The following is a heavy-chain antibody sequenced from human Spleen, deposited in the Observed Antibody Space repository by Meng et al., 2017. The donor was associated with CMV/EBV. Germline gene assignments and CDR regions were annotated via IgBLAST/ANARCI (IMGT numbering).Heavy chain of an antibody. Sequence: GESLKISCAASGFTFSAYAMHWVRQAPGKGLEWVSSISGSSIYIYYADSVKGRFTISRDNAKNSVYLQMSSLRAEDTAVYYCAKLLEIGYCSVTSCYTGDYWGQGTLVTVSS. V-gene: IGHV3-21*04. CDR2: ISGSSIYI. CDR3: AKLLEIGYCSVTSCYTGDY. CDR1: GFTFSAYA. J-gene: IGHJ4*02. D-gene: IGHD2-2*02.